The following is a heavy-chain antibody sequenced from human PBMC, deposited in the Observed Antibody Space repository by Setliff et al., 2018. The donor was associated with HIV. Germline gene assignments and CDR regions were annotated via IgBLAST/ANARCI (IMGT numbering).Heavy chain of an antibody. Sequence: WASVKVSCKSSGGSFSTYAINWVRQAPGQGLEWMGNIIPLFETPDAAPRFRGRVTITADKSTSTAYMELSSLTYDAPAVYYCVRGGVRGTEYVYLDFWGQGTLVTVSS. J-gene: IGHJ4*02. CDR2: IIPLFETP. CDR1: GGSFSTYA. CDR3: VRGGVRGTEYVYLDF. D-gene: IGHD3-10*01. V-gene: IGHV1-69*06.